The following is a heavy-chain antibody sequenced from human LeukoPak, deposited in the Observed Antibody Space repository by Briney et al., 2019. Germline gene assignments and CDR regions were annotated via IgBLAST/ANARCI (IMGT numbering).Heavy chain of an antibody. CDR3: ARQDWDPRGENKTYWSDP. V-gene: IGHV5-51*01. CDR1: GYSCTCYL. CDR2: IYPCDSDT. Sequence: GESLKISCKCCGYSCTCYLIGVVRPLTGEGLEWRGIIYPCDSDTRNSPSFQPQITISADKSISTAYLQWSSLKASDTTMYYYARQDWDPRGENKTYWSDPWGQGTLVTVSS. D-gene: IGHD3-10*01. J-gene: IGHJ5*02.